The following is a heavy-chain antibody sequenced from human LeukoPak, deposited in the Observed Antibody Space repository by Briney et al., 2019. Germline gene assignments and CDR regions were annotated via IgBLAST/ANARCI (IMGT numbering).Heavy chain of an antibody. Sequence: PGGSLLLSCAASGFTFSDYYMSWIRQAPGKGLEWVSYISSSGSTIYYADSVKGRFTISRDNAKNSLYLQMNSLRAEDTAVYYCAKALWFGEFDYWGQGTLVTVSS. CDR3: AKALWFGEFDY. V-gene: IGHV3-11*01. CDR2: ISSSGSTI. D-gene: IGHD3-10*01. CDR1: GFTFSDYY. J-gene: IGHJ4*02.